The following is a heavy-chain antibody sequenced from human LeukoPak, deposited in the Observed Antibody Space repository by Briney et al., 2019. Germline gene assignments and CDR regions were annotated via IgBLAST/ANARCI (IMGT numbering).Heavy chain of an antibody. CDR2: IRYDGSNK. Sequence: GGSLRLSCAASGFTFSSYGMHWVRQAPGKGLEWVAFIRYDGSNKYYADSVKGRFTISRDNSKNTLYLQMNSLGAEDTAVYYCAKDSMVYRSSTSCYPDYWGQGTLVTVSS. CDR3: AKDSMVYRSSTSCYPDY. CDR1: GFTFSSYG. V-gene: IGHV3-30*02. J-gene: IGHJ4*02. D-gene: IGHD2-2*01.